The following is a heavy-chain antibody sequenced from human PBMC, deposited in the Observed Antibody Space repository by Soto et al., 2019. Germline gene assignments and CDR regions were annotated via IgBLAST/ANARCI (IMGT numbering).Heavy chain of an antibody. J-gene: IGHJ5*02. CDR1: GNTFTSYD. Sequence: QVQLVQSGAEVKKPGASVKVSCKASGNTFTSYDINWVRQATGQGLEYLGWMNPNSGNTAYVQKFQGRVTMTWDTSITTAYMELSSLRSEETAVYFCARGVKDSAYSRWFDPWGQGTLVTVSS. CDR3: ARGVKDSAYSRWFDP. V-gene: IGHV1-8*01. CDR2: MNPNSGNT. D-gene: IGHD2-15*01.